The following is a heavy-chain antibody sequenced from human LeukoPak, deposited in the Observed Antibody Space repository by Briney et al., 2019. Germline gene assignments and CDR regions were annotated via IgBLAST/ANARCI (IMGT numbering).Heavy chain of an antibody. CDR3: ARLIQATQAPDYSNSIVY. D-gene: IGHD4-11*01. J-gene: IGHJ4*02. CDR2: IYPGDSDT. Sequence: GESLKISYKGSGYSFTSYWIGWVRQMPGKGLEWMGIIYPGDSDTRYSQSFQGQVTISADKSISTAYLQWSSLKASDTAMYYCARLIQATQAPDYSNSIVYWGQGTLVTVSS. CDR1: GYSFTSYW. V-gene: IGHV5-51*01.